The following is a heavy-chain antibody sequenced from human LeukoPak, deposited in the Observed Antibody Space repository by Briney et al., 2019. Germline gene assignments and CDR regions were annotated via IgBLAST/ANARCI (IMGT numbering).Heavy chain of an antibody. CDR2: ISSSGSTI. Sequence: GGSLRLSCAASGFTFSSYEMNWVRQAPGKGREWVSYISSSGSTIYYADSVKGRFTISRDNAKNSLYLQMNSLRAEDTAVYYCARDYDSSGYYGPYFDYWGQGTLVTVSS. V-gene: IGHV3-48*03. J-gene: IGHJ4*02. CDR3: ARDYDSSGYYGPYFDY. D-gene: IGHD3-22*01. CDR1: GFTFSSYE.